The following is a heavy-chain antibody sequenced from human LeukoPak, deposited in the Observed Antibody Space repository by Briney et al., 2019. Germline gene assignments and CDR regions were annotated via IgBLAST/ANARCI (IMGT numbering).Heavy chain of an antibody. J-gene: IGHJ4*02. CDR1: GFTFSSYG. Sequence: PGGSLRLSCAASGFTFSSYGMHWVRQAPGKGLEWVAVIWYDGSNKYYADSVKGRFTISRDNSKNTLYLQMNSLRAEDTAVYYCARAQISGNYYFDYWGQGTLVTVSS. CDR3: ARAQISGNYYFDY. CDR2: IWYDGSNK. D-gene: IGHD1-26*01. V-gene: IGHV3-33*01.